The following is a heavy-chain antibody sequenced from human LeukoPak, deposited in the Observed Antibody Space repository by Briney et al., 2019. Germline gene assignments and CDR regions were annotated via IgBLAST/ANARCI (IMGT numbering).Heavy chain of an antibody. CDR2: IHHSGST. J-gene: IGHJ4*02. D-gene: IGHD3-22*01. V-gene: IGHV4-34*01. Sequence: PSETLSLTCAVYGGSFSGYYWSWIRQPPGKGLEWIGEIHHSGSTNYNPSLKSRVTISVDTSKNQFSLKLSSVTAADTAVYYCARAAHYYDSSGYYYGPLDYWGQGTLVTVSS. CDR1: GGSFSGYY. CDR3: ARAAHYYDSSGYYYGPLDY.